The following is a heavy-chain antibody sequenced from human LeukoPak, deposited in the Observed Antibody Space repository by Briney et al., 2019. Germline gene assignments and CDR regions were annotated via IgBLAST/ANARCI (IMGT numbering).Heavy chain of an antibody. CDR3: ARHTVVATIFIRPFDY. J-gene: IGHJ4*02. D-gene: IGHD5-12*01. V-gene: IGHV4-39*01. Sequence: SETLSLTCTVSGGSLNNGIYYWGWIRQLPGRGLEWIGTIFYSGITYNNPSLKSRVTMSVDTSKNQFSLKMTSVTAADTALYYCARHTVVATIFIRPFDYWGQGTLVTVSS. CDR2: IFYSGIT. CDR1: GGSLNNGIYY.